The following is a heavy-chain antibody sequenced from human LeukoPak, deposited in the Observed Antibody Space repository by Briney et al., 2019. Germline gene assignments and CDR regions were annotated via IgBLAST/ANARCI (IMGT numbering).Heavy chain of an antibody. Sequence: SETLSLTCTVSGGSISSYYWSWIRQPPGKGLEWIGYIYYSGSTNYNPSLKSRVTISVDTSKNQFSLKLSSVTAADTAVYYCARGLGSTWYGAFDIWGQGTLVTVSS. CDR1: GGSISSYY. D-gene: IGHD6-13*01. CDR2: IYYSGST. V-gene: IGHV4-59*01. CDR3: ARGLGSTWYGAFDI. J-gene: IGHJ4*02.